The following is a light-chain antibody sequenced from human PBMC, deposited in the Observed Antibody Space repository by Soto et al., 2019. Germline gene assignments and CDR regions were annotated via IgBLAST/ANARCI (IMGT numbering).Light chain of an antibody. Sequence: EVVMTQSPVTLSVSPGERATLSCRASQSITPNLAWYQQKPGQAPRLLIYGASTRATGVPARFSGSGSGTQFTLTISSLQSDDFALYYCQQYNDWPPKRTFGQGTRVDFK. J-gene: IGKJ1*01. CDR1: QSITPN. CDR2: GAS. CDR3: QQYNDWPPKRT. V-gene: IGKV3-15*01.